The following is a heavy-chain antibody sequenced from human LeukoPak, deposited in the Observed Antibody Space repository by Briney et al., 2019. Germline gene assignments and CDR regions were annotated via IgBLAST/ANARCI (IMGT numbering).Heavy chain of an antibody. D-gene: IGHD3-22*01. Sequence: GESLKISCKGSGYSFTSYWIGWVRQMPGKGLEWMGIIYPGDSDTRYSPSFQGQVTISADKSISTAYLQWSSLKASDTAMCYCAGTYYYDSSGFTRGAFDIWGQGTMVTVSS. V-gene: IGHV5-51*01. J-gene: IGHJ3*02. CDR2: IYPGDSDT. CDR1: GYSFTSYW. CDR3: AGTYYYDSSGFTRGAFDI.